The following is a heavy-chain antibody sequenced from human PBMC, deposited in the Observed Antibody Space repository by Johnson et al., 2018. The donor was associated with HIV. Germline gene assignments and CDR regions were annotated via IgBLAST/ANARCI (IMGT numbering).Heavy chain of an antibody. D-gene: IGHD1-26*01. J-gene: IGHJ3*02. CDR1: GFTVSSNY. CDR3: ARDGSGSFDAFDI. CDR2: IYSGGST. Sequence: VQLVESGGGLVQPGGSLRLSCAASGFTVSSNYMSWVRQAPGKGLEWVSVIYSGGSTYYADSVKGRFTIPRDNSKNTLYLQMNSLRAEDTAVYYCARDGSGSFDAFDIWGQGTMVTVSS. V-gene: IGHV3-66*02.